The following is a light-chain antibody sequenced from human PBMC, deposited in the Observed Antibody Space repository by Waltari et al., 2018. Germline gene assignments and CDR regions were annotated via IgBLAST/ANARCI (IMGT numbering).Light chain of an antibody. CDR1: QSISSW. J-gene: IGKJ4*01. V-gene: IGKV1-5*01. CDR2: DAY. Sequence: DIQMTQSPSTLSASVGDRVTITCRASQSISSWLAWYQKKPGKAPKLLLYDAYSLESGVPSRFSGSGSGTEFTLTISSLQPDDFATYYCQQYNSYSTLTFGGGTKVEIK. CDR3: QQYNSYSTLT.